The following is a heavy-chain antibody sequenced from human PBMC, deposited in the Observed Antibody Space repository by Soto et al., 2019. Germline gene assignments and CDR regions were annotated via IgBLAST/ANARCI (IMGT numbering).Heavy chain of an antibody. CDR1: GGSISRYH. CDR3: ASFHADYEYFFDS. Sequence: ASETLSLTCTVSGGSISRYHWSWIRQSPGKGLEWIGYIYYSGSTYYNPSLKSRVAISVDTSENQFSLKLSSVTAADTAVYYCASFHADYEYFFDSWGQGTLVTVSS. J-gene: IGHJ4*02. D-gene: IGHD3-16*01. V-gene: IGHV4-59*01. CDR2: IYYSGST.